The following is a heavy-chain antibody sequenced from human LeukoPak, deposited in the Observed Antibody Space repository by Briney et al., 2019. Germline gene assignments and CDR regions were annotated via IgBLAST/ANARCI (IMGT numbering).Heavy chain of an antibody. J-gene: IGHJ4*02. V-gene: IGHV3-30*03. Sequence: GGSLRLSCAASGFTFSDYYMSWIRQAPGKGLEWVAMISYHGSNEYYADSVKGRFTISRDNSKNTLYLQMNNPRVEDTAMYYCARVHDSTGYYHYFDSWGQGTLVTVS. CDR2: ISYHGSNE. CDR1: GFTFSDYY. D-gene: IGHD3-22*01. CDR3: ARVHDSTGYYHYFDS.